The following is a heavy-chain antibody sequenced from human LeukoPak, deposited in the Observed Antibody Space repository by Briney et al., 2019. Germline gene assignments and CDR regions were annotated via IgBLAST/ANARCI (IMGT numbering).Heavy chain of an antibody. CDR2: IYYSGST. D-gene: IGHD4-23*01. CDR1: GGSISSGGYY. CDR3: ASSCGGKLVGPDYFDY. V-gene: IGHV4-31*03. J-gene: IGHJ4*02. Sequence: SETLSLTCTVSGGSISSGGYYWSWIRQHPGKGLEWIGHIYYSGSTYYNPSLKSRITMSVDTSKNHFSLKLSSVAAADTAVYYCASSCGGKLVGPDYFDYWGQGTLVTVSS.